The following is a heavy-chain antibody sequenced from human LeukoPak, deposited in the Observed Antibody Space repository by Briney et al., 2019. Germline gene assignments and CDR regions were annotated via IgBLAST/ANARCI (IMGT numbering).Heavy chain of an antibody. V-gene: IGHV4-61*01. D-gene: IGHD3-10*01. CDR3: ARAVLLWFGESPGFDY. Sequence: PSETLSLTCTVSGGSVSSGSYYWSWIRQPPGKGLEWVGYIYYSGSTNYNPSLKSRVTISVDTSKNRFSLKLSSVTAADTAVYYCARAVLLWFGESPGFDYWGQGTLVTVSS. CDR2: IYYSGST. CDR1: GGSVSSGSYY. J-gene: IGHJ4*02.